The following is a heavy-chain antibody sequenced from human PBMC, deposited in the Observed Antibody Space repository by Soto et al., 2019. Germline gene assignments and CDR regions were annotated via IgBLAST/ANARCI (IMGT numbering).Heavy chain of an antibody. CDR2: ISAYNGNT. D-gene: IGHD6-19*01. CDR3: ARVAGIAVAGNVFSDYYDGMDV. J-gene: IGHJ6*02. V-gene: IGHV1-18*01. CDR1: GYTFTSYG. Sequence: QVQLVQSGAEVKKPGASVKVSCKASGYTFTSYGISWVRQAPGQGLEWMGWISAYNGNTNYAQKLQGRVTRTTDTSTSTANMERRRLRSDDTAGYYCARVAGIAVAGNVFSDYYDGMDVWGQGTTVTVAS.